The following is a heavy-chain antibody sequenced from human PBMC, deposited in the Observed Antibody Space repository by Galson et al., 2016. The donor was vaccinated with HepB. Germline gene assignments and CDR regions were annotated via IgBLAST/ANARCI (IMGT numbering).Heavy chain of an antibody. CDR3: ARGPKGAYGGKSGYGRDV. V-gene: IGHV3-30*04. D-gene: IGHD4-23*01. CDR1: GFTFSTYA. Sequence: SLRLSCAASGFTFSTYALHWVRQAPGEGLEWVAVISNDGSNKYYADSVKGRFTISRDNSKNTLYLQMTSLTAEDRALYYCARGPKGAYGGKSGYGRDVWGPGTSVTVSS. CDR2: ISNDGSNK. J-gene: IGHJ6*02.